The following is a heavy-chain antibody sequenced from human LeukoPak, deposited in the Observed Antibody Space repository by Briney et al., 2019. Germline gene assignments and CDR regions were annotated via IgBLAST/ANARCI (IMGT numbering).Heavy chain of an antibody. CDR3: TREDSSSWYTKTYYYYYGMDV. D-gene: IGHD6-13*01. J-gene: IGHJ6*02. V-gene: IGHV3-49*04. CDR2: IRSKAYGGTT. Sequence: GGSLRLSCTASGFTFGDYAMSWVRQAPGKGLEWVGFIRSKAYGGTTEYAASVKGRFTISRDDSKSIAYLQMNSLKTEDTAVYYCTREDSSSWYTKTYYYYYGMDVWGQGITVTVSS. CDR1: GFTFGDYA.